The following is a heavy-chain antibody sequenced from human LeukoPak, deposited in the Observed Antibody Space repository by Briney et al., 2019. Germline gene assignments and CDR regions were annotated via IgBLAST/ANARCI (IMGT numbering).Heavy chain of an antibody. CDR2: ITSGSSHI. J-gene: IGHJ3*02. CDR3: ASFPPYMVRTDAFDI. V-gene: IGHV3-21*01. D-gene: IGHD3-10*01. Sequence: GGSLRLSCAASGFTFSSYNMDWVRQTPGQGLEWVSSITSGSSHIYYADSVKGRFTISRDNAKNSLYLQMNSLRAEDTAVYYCASFPPYMVRTDAFDIWGQGTMVTVSS. CDR1: GFTFSSYN.